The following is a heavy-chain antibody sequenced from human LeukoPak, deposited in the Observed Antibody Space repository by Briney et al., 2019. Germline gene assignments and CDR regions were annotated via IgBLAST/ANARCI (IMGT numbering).Heavy chain of an antibody. CDR3: ARDAVAGVGLNYFDF. CDR1: GGSISSYY. J-gene: IGHJ4*02. D-gene: IGHD6-19*01. Sequence: PSETLSLTCTVSGGSISSYYWSWVRQPAGKGLEWIGRIYTTGTTNYNPSLKSRVTISVDKSKNQFSLKVSSETAADTAVYYCARDAVAGVGLNYFDFWGQGTLVTVSS. CDR2: IYTTGTT. V-gene: IGHV4-4*07.